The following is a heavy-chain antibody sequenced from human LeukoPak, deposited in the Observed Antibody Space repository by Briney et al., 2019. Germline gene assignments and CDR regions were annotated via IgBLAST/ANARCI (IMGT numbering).Heavy chain of an antibody. CDR1: GYSISSGYY. J-gene: IGHJ4*02. D-gene: IGHD3-22*01. CDR2: IYHSGST. Sequence: TSETLSLTCAVSGYSISSGYYWGWIRQPPGKGLEWIGSIYHSGSTYYNPSLKSRVTISVDTSKNQFSLKLSSVTAADTAVYYCASLFDYYDSSVGDYFDYWGQGTLVTVSS. CDR3: ASLFDYYDSSVGDYFDY. V-gene: IGHV4-38-2*01.